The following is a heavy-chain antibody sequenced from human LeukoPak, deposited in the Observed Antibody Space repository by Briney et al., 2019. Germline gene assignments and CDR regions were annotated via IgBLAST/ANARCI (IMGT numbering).Heavy chain of an antibody. CDR3: ARGRLGSSGPSD. V-gene: IGHV4-34*01. D-gene: IGHD3-22*01. J-gene: IGHJ4*02. Sequence: GSLRLSCAASGFTVSSNYMSWIRQPPGKGLEWIGEINHSGSTNFNPSLKSRVTISVDTSKNQFSLKLSSVTAADTAVYYCARGRLGSSGPSDWGQGTLVTVSS. CDR1: GFTVSSNY. CDR2: INHSGST.